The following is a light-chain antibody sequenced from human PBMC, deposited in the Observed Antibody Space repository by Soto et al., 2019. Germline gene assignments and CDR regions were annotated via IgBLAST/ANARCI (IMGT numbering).Light chain of an antibody. V-gene: IGKV1-39*01. CDR3: QQSFDTPPIT. J-gene: IGKJ5*01. CDR2: SAV. CDR1: HDISTY. Sequence: DIQMSQSPSSLSASIGDRVTMTCRASHDISTYLNWYQQKPGKAPKLLIFSAVNLQSGVPSRFSASGAGTHFTLTISSLQPDDFATYYCQQSFDTPPITFGQGTRL.